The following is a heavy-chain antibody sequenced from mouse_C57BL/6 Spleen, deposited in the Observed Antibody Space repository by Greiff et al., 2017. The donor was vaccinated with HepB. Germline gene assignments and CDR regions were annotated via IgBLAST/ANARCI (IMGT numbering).Heavy chain of an antibody. J-gene: IGHJ2*01. CDR1: GYTFTSYW. D-gene: IGHD1-1*01. Sequence: VQLQQPGAELVRPGSSVKLSCKASGYTFTSYWMHWVKQRPIQGLEWIGNIDPSDSETHYNQKFKDKATLTVDKSSSTAYMQLSSLTSEDSAVYYCARYPYGSSYTYYFDYWGQGTTLTVSS. V-gene: IGHV1-52*01. CDR2: IDPSDSET. CDR3: ARYPYGSSYTYYFDY.